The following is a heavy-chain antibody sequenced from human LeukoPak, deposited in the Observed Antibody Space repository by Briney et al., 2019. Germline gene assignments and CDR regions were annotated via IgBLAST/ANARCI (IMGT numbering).Heavy chain of an antibody. Sequence: GGSLRLSCAASGFTFSSYGMHWVRQAPGKGLEWVAVISYDGTNKYDADSVKGRFTISRDNSNSTLYLLMNTLRADDSAVYYCARDPDDFSNLEYFHHWGQGTLVTVSS. V-gene: IGHV3-30*03. CDR1: GFTFSSYG. J-gene: IGHJ1*01. CDR2: ISYDGTNK. CDR3: ARDPDDFSNLEYFHH. D-gene: IGHD4-11*01.